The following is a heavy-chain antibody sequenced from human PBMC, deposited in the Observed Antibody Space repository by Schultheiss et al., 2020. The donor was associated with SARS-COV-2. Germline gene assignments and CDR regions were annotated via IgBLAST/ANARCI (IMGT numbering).Heavy chain of an antibody. Sequence: SETLSLTCTVSGGSVSSGSYYWSWIRQPPGKGLEWIGYIYYSGSTNYNPSLKSRVTISVDTSKNQFSLKLSSVTAADTAVYYCARGKVAGGVPDHWGQGTLVTVSS. CDR1: GGSVSSGSYY. D-gene: IGHD6-13*01. CDR3: ARGKVAGGVPDH. CDR2: IYYSGST. J-gene: IGHJ4*02. V-gene: IGHV4-61*01.